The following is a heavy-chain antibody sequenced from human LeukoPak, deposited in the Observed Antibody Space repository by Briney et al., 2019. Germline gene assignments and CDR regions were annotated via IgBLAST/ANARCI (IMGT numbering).Heavy chain of an antibody. CDR3: ARLSNPSRDRWAIYSSSWLDY. CDR2: VYYTGST. Sequence: KPSETLSLTCTVSGGSINSGLYYWSWIRQHPAKGLEWIGHVYYTGSTYFNPSLKSRVTISIDTSENQFSLKLSSVTAADTAVYYCARLSNPSRDRWAIYSSSWLDYWGQGTLVTVSS. D-gene: IGHD6-13*01. V-gene: IGHV4-31*03. J-gene: IGHJ4*02. CDR1: GGSINSGLYY.